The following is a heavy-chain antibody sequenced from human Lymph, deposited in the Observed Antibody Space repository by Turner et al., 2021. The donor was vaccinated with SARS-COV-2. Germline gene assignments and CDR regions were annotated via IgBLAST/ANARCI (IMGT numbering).Heavy chain of an antibody. CDR3: AKVRSIFGVVIGGMDV. CDR1: GFTFSSYG. Sequence: QVQLVESGGGVVQPGRSLRLSCEASGFTFSSYGMPWVRQAPGKGLEWVAVISYDGSNKYYADSVKGRFTISRDNSKNTLYLQMNSLRAEDTAVYYCAKVRSIFGVVIGGMDVWGQGTTVTVSS. V-gene: IGHV3-30*18. D-gene: IGHD3-3*01. CDR2: ISYDGSNK. J-gene: IGHJ6*02.